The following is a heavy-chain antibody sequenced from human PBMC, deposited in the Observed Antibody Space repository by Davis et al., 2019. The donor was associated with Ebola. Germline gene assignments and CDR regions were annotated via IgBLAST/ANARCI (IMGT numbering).Heavy chain of an antibody. CDR2: ISSSSSYT. Sequence: GESLKISCAASGFTFSDYYMSWIRQAPGKGLEWVSYISSSSSYTNYADSVKGRFTISRDNAKNSLYLQMNSLRAEDTAVYYCARGGSGWYFYAFDIWGQGTMVTVSS. V-gene: IGHV3-11*06. D-gene: IGHD6-19*01. CDR3: ARGGSGWYFYAFDI. J-gene: IGHJ3*02. CDR1: GFTFSDYY.